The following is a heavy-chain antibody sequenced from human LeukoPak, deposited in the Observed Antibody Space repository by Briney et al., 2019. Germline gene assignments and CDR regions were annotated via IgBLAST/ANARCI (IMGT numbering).Heavy chain of an antibody. CDR1: GYTFTGYY. J-gene: IGHJ4*02. CDR3: ARAPYYDFWSGYFALYYFDY. V-gene: IGHV1-18*04. D-gene: IGHD3-3*01. Sequence: GASVKVSCKASGYTFTGYYMHWVRQAPGQGLEWMGWISAYNGNTNYAQKLQGRVTMTTDTSTSTAYMELRSLRSDDTAVYYCARAPYYDFWSGYFALYYFDYWGQGTLVTVSS. CDR2: ISAYNGNT.